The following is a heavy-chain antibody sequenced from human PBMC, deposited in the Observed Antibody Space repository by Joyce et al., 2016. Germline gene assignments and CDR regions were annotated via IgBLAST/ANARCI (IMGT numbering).Heavy chain of an antibody. CDR3: ARDAYYDDFWNAPGGGMDV. Sequence: QVQLVESGGGVVQPGRSLRLSCTASGFTFSSYGMHWVRQAPGKGLEWVAVLWFDGSNEYYADSVKGRFTISSDNSKNTLFLQMNSLRVEDTALYYCARDAYYDDFWNAPGGGMDVWGQGTTVTVSS. D-gene: IGHD3-3*01. CDR2: LWFDGSNE. V-gene: IGHV3-33*01. CDR1: GFTFSSYG. J-gene: IGHJ6*02.